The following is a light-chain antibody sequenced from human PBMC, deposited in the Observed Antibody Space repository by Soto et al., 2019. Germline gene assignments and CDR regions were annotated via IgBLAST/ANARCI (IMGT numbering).Light chain of an antibody. J-gene: IGKJ1*01. CDR3: QQYYSYPWT. CDR1: QSISSW. CDR2: AAS. Sequence: DIQMTQPPSTLSASVGDRVTITCRASQSISSWLAWYQQKPGKAPKLLICAASTLQSGVPSRFSGSGSGTDFTLTISCLQSEDFATYYCQQYYSYPWTFGQGTKVDIK. V-gene: IGKV1-5*01.